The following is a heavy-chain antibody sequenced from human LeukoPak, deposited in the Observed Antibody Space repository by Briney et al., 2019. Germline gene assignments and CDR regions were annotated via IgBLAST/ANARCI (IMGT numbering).Heavy chain of an antibody. CDR1: GFTSGDHA. CDR2: IRSKTYDGTT. CDR3: SRFVPYHDY. V-gene: IGHV3-49*04. J-gene: IGHJ4*02. D-gene: IGHD2-2*01. Sequence: GGSLRLSCSASGFTSGDHAMSWVRQAPGKGLEWVGFIRSKTYDGTTVYAASVKGRFTISRDDSKSSAYLQMNSLKTEDTAVYYCSRFVPYHDYRGQGTLVTVSS.